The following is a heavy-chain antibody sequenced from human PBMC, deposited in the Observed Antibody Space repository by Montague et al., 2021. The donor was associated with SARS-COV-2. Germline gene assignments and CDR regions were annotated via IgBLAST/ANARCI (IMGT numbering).Heavy chain of an antibody. Sequence: SETLSLTCAVYGESFTDFFWNWIRQTPEKGLEWIGEIRHNGGTHYNPSLKSRVTISVDTSKNPVSLKLSSVTAADTAVYYCARGQRFFDWPYDAFDIWAQGTMVIVSS. V-gene: IGHV4-34*01. CDR2: IRHNGGT. J-gene: IGHJ3*02. CDR3: ARGQRFFDWPYDAFDI. CDR1: GESFTDFF. D-gene: IGHD3-9*01.